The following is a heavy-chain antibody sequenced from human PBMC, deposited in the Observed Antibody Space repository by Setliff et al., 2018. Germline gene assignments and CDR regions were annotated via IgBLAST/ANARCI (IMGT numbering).Heavy chain of an antibody. D-gene: IGHD3-10*01. V-gene: IGHV3-21*06. CDR3: ARDGVFYAMDF. J-gene: IGHJ6*02. CDR1: GFIFDDYG. Sequence: PGGSLRLSCAASGFIFDDYGMGWVRQVPGKGLEWVSSISSRSTYIYYADSVRGRFTISRDNAKNSLYLQMNSLRAEDSAVYYCARDGVFYAMDFWGQGTTVTVSS. CDR2: ISSRSTYI.